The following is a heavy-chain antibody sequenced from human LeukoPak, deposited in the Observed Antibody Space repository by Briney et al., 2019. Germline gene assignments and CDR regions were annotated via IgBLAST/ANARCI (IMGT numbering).Heavy chain of an antibody. J-gene: IGHJ6*04. CDR2: ISGSGGST. CDR3: AKDPESITIFGVASDV. Sequence: GGSLRLSCAASGFIFSDYYMGWIRQAPGRGLEWVSAISGSGGSTYYADSVKGRFTISRDNSKNTLYLQMNSLRAEDTAVYYCAKDPESITIFGVASDVWGKGTTVTVSS. D-gene: IGHD3-3*01. V-gene: IGHV3-23*01. CDR1: GFIFSDYY.